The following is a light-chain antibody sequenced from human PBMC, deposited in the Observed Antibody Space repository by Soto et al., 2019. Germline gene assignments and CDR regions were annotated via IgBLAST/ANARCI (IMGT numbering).Light chain of an antibody. Sequence: ALTQPASVSGSPGQSITISCTGTSSDVGSGNVVSWYQHYPGKAPQLMIYEAFQRPSGVSSRFSGSKSGNTASLTISGLQAEDEADYYCCSHAGSDTYVFGTGTKVTVL. CDR3: CSHAGSDTYV. CDR1: SSDVGSGNV. CDR2: EAF. J-gene: IGLJ1*01. V-gene: IGLV2-23*01.